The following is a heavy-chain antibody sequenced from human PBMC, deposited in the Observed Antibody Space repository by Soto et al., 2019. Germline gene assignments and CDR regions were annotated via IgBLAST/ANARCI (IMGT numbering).Heavy chain of an antibody. V-gene: IGHV4-59*01. CDR3: ARSSGYATPLDQ. J-gene: IGHJ4*02. CDR2: IYFRGTT. D-gene: IGHD3-22*01. Sequence: QVQLQESGPGLVKPSETLSLTCSVSGGSMNTFYWSWVQQSPGKGLEWIGYIYFRGTTYYHPSLQSRVIISIDMSQNQFSLKLNSMTTADTAVYYCARSSGYATPLDQWGQGTLVTVSS. CDR1: GGSMNTFY.